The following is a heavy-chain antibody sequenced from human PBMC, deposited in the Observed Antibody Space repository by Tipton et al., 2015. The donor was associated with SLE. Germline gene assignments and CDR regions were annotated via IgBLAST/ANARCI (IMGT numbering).Heavy chain of an antibody. CDR3: ARGRMTRYGFDI. J-gene: IGHJ3*02. CDR1: GYTFSNYG. CDR2: ISTYNGNT. D-gene: IGHD2-21*02. V-gene: IGHV1-18*01. Sequence: QVQLVQSGAEVKKAGASMKVSCKASGYTFSNYGISWVRQAPGQGLEWMGWISTYNGNTNSAQKLQGRVTMTTDTSTSTAYMELRSRRSDDTAVYYCARGRMTRYGFDIWGQGTMVTVSS.